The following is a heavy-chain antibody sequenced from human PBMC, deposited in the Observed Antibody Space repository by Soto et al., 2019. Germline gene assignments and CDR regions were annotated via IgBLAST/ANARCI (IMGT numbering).Heavy chain of an antibody. J-gene: IGHJ6*02. CDR2: LYHIGST. D-gene: IGHD2-2*01. CDR1: CYSISSGNY. CDR3: RSSTSCYDESCVDV. V-gene: IGHV4-38-2*01. Sequence: SETLSLTCAVSCYSISSGNYWAWIRQPPGRGLEWIGSLYHIGSTHYNTSFKSRVTISVDTSKNHFSLELSSVTAADTAIYYCRSSTSCYDESCVDVWGQGTMVTVSS.